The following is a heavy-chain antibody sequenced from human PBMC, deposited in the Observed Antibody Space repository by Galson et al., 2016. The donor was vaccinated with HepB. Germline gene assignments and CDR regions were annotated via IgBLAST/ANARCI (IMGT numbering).Heavy chain of an antibody. D-gene: IGHD3-10*01. CDR3: ARGGVLSTDAFDI. CDR2: INSDGSTT. J-gene: IGHJ3*02. V-gene: IGHV3-74*01. Sequence: LRLSCAASGISFRSYWMHWVRQAPGKGLVWVSRINSDGSTTNYADSAKGRFTISRDNVKNMLYVQMNSLRAEDTAVYYCARGGVLSTDAFDIWGQGTLVTVFS. CDR1: GISFRSYW.